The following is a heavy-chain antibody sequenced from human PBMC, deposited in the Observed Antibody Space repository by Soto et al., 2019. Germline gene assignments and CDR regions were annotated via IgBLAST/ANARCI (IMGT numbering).Heavy chain of an antibody. CDR3: DATAACSASYNWFDP. CDR2: INSDGSST. D-gene: IGHD2-21*01. V-gene: IGHV3-74*01. CDR1: GFTFSDYW. J-gene: IGHJ5*02. Sequence: GGSLRLSCAASGFTFSDYWMHWVRQAPGKGLVWVSRINSDGSSTFYADSVKGRFTISRDNAKNTLYLQMNSLRAEDTAVYYCDATAACSASYNWFDPWGQGTLVTVSS.